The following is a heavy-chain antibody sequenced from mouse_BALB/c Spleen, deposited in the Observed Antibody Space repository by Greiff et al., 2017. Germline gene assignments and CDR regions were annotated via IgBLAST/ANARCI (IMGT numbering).Heavy chain of an antibody. D-gene: IGHD2-1*01. J-gene: IGHJ4*01. CDR3: ARGFGNPYYYAMDY. Sequence: QVQLQQSGPELVKPGASVRISCKASGYTFTSYYIHWVKQRPGQGLEWIGWIYPGNVNTKYNEKFKGKATLTADKSSSTAYMQLSSLTSEDSAVYFCARGFGNPYYYAMDYWGQGTSVTVSS. CDR2: IYPGNVNT. V-gene: IGHV1S56*01. CDR1: GYTFTSYY.